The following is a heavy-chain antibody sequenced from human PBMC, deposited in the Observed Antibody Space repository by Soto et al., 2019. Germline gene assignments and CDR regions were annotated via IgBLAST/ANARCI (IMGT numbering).Heavy chain of an antibody. CDR1: GFTVSSNY. Sequence: GGSLRLSCAASGFTVSSNYMSWVRQAPGKGLEWVSVIYSGGSTYYADSVKGRFTISRDNSKNTLYLQMNSLRAEDTAVYYCAVYYYDSSGFPSPPGYWGQGTLVTVSS. J-gene: IGHJ4*02. CDR3: AVYYYDSSGFPSPPGY. V-gene: IGHV3-66*01. CDR2: IYSGGST. D-gene: IGHD3-22*01.